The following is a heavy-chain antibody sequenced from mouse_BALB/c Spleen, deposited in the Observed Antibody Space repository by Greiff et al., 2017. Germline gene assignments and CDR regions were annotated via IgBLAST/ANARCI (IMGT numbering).Heavy chain of an antibody. V-gene: IGHV4-1*02. CDR2: INPDSSTI. J-gene: IGHJ2*01. Sequence: EVQRVESGGGLVQPGGSLTLSCAASGFAFSRYWMSWVRQAPGKGLEWLGEINPDSSTINYTPSLKDIFIISRDNAKNTLYLQMSRVRSEDTALYDSARREYRNPHFDYWGEGTTLTVSS. D-gene: IGHD2-5*01. CDR3: ARREYRNPHFDY. CDR1: GFAFSRYW.